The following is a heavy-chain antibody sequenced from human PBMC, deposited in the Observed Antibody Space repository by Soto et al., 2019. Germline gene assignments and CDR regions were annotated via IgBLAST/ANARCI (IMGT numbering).Heavy chain of an antibody. CDR1: GGSISSGGYY. V-gene: IGHV4-31*03. J-gene: IGHJ6*02. CDR3: ARAPGLWFGELLSYPNYYYYGMDV. D-gene: IGHD3-10*01. CDR2: IYYSGST. Sequence: PSETLSLTCTVSGGSISSGGYYWSWIRQHPGKGLEWIGYIYYSGSTYYNPSLKSRVTISVDTSKNQSSLKLSSVTAADTAVYYCARAPGLWFGELLSYPNYYYYGMDVWGQGTTVTVSS.